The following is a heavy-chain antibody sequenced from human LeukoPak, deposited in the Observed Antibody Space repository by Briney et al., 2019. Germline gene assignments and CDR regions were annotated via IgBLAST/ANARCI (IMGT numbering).Heavy chain of an antibody. CDR2: ISSNSSYI. CDR1: GFTFSSHS. J-gene: IGHJ4*02. D-gene: IGHD4-17*01. V-gene: IGHV3-21*01. CDR3: ASINRDGDHDKSN. Sequence: GGSLRLSCAASGFTFSSHSMNWVRQAPGKGLEWVSSISSNSSYIYYADSMKGRFTVSRDNAKNSLYLQMNSLRAEDTAVYYCASINRDGDHDKSNWGQGTLVTVSS.